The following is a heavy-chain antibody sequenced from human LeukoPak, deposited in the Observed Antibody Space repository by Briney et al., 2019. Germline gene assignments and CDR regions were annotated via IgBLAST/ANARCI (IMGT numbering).Heavy chain of an antibody. J-gene: IGHJ4*02. D-gene: IGHD6-13*01. CDR2: ISYDGSNK. Sequence: GGSLRLSCAASGFTFSSYSMHWVRQAPGKGLEWVAVISYDGSNKYYADSVKGRFTISRDNSKNTLYLQMNSLRAEDTAVYYCARDRSGTEHFDYWGQGTLVTVSS. CDR1: GFTFSSYS. V-gene: IGHV3-30*03. CDR3: ARDRSGTEHFDY.